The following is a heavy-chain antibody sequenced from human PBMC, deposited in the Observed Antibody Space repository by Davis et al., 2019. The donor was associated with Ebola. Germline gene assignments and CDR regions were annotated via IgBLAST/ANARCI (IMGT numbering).Heavy chain of an antibody. Sequence: AASVKVSCKASGGTFNTYTITWVRQAPGQGLEWMGWINAGNGNTKYSQRFQGRVTITRDTSASIAYMELSSLRSEDTAVYYCARGDYLPWDYWGQGTLVTVSS. CDR1: GGTFNTYT. J-gene: IGHJ4*02. D-gene: IGHD3-10*01. CDR3: ARGDYLPWDY. CDR2: INAGNGNT. V-gene: IGHV1-3*01.